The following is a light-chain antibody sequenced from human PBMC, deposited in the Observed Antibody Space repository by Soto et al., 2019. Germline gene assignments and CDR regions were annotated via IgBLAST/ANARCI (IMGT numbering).Light chain of an antibody. J-gene: IGKJ2*01. V-gene: IGKV3-20*01. CDR1: QTVTSNY. CDR3: QQYGGSPYT. Sequence: DIVLTQSPGILSLSPGDRVALSCRASQTVTSNYVAWYQQKSGQAPRLLIYGASSRATGIPDRFSGSGSRTDFTLTISRLEPEDFAVYYCQQYGGSPYTFGQGTKLEIK. CDR2: GAS.